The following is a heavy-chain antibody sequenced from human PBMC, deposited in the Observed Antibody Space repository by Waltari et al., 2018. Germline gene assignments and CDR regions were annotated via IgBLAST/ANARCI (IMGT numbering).Heavy chain of an antibody. Sequence: EVQLVESGGGVVQTGGSLRLSCAASGFPFGNYEMNWVRQAPGKGLEWIASISSRLNTIYYADSVKGRFTISRDNAKNSLHLQMNNLRAEDTAVYYCATRYGSSSMDYWGQGTLVTVSS. CDR3: ATRYGSSSMDY. CDR2: ISSRLNTI. D-gene: IGHD6-6*01. J-gene: IGHJ4*02. V-gene: IGHV3-48*03. CDR1: GFPFGNYE.